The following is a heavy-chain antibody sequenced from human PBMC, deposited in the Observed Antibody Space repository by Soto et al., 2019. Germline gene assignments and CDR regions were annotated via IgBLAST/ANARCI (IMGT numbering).Heavy chain of an antibody. Sequence: ASVKVSCKASGYTFTSYGISWVRQAPGQGLEWMGWISAYNGNTNYAQKLQGRVTMTTDTSTSTAYMELRSLRSDDTAVYYCARAPLFYFVFSGYYFTGYYYSYGMDVWGQGTTVPVSS. V-gene: IGHV1-18*01. CDR3: ARAPLFYFVFSGYYFTGYYYSYGMDV. J-gene: IGHJ6*02. D-gene: IGHD3-22*01. CDR1: GYTFTSYG. CDR2: ISAYNGNT.